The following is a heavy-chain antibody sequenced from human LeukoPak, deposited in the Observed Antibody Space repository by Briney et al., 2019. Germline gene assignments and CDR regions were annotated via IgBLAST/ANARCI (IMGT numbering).Heavy chain of an antibody. V-gene: IGHV4-34*01. D-gene: IGHD3-10*01. CDR3: ARSMVRGVIIHFDY. CDR2: INHSGST. Sequence: SETLSHTCAVYGGSFSGYYWSWIRQPPGKGLEWIGEINHSGSTNYNPSLKSRVTISVDTSKNQFSLKLSSVTAADTAVYYCARSMVRGVIIHFDYWGQGTLVTVPS. CDR1: GGSFSGYY. J-gene: IGHJ4*02.